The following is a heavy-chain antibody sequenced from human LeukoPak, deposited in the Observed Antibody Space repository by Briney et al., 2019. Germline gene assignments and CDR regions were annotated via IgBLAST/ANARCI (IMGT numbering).Heavy chain of an antibody. J-gene: IGHJ4*02. D-gene: IGHD4/OR15-4a*01. CDR2: IYSGGST. V-gene: IGHV3-66*01. CDR1: GFTVSSNY. CDR3: AKGHPDYGTGFDC. Sequence: GGSLRLSCAASGFTVSSNYMNWVRQAPGKGLEWVSVIYSGGSTYYADSVKGRFTISRDNSKNTLYLQMNSLRAEDTAVYYCAKGHPDYGTGFDCWGRGTQVTVSS.